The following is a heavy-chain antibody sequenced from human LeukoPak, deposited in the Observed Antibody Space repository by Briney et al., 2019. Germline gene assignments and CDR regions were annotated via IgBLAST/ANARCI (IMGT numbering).Heavy chain of an antibody. D-gene: IGHD3-22*01. Sequence: GGSLRLSCAASGFTFSNYAMSWVRQAPGKGLEWVSAISGSGGTTYCADSVRGRFSISRDNSKNTLFLQMSSLRAEDTAVYHCARGYYYDTSGYSLPLDYWGQGTLLTVSS. J-gene: IGHJ4*02. V-gene: IGHV3-23*01. CDR3: ARGYYYDTSGYSLPLDY. CDR2: ISGSGGTT. CDR1: GFTFSNYA.